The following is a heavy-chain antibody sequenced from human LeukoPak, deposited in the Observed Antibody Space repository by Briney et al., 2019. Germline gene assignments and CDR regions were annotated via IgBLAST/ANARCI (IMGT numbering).Heavy chain of an antibody. V-gene: IGHV3-66*01. CDR2: IYSGGST. CDR1: GFTVSSNY. CDR3: ARARRYYDSSGYSAHYYYGMDV. Sequence: PGGSLRLSCAASGFTVSSNYMSWVRQAPGKGLEWVSVIYSGGSTYYADSVKGRFTISRDNSKNTLYLQMNSLRAEDTAVYYCARARRYYDSSGYSAHYYYGMDVWGQGTTVTVSS. J-gene: IGHJ6*02. D-gene: IGHD3-22*01.